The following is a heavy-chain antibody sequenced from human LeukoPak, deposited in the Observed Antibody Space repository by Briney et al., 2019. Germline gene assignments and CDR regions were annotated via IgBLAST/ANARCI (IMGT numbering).Heavy chain of an antibody. CDR3: ARPSSDDMVGAIGADY. J-gene: IGHJ4*02. CDR1: GFNFGDYP. CDR2: ISYDASNE. V-gene: IGHV3-30-3*01. Sequence: GGSLRLSCAASGFNFGDYPMHWVRQAPGKGLEWVALISYDASNEYYADSVKGRFTISRDNSKNTLYLQMTSVRVEDTAVYFCARPSSDDMVGAIGADYWGQGTLVAVSS. D-gene: IGHD1-26*01.